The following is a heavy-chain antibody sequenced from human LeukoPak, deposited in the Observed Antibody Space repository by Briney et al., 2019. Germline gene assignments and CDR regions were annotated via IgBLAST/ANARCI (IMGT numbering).Heavy chain of an antibody. J-gene: IGHJ4*02. V-gene: IGHV3-21*01. CDR3: AKGLARFGYGALLDY. CDR2: ISTSSSYI. D-gene: IGHD4/OR15-4a*01. Sequence: GGSLRLSCAASGFTFSNYWMSWVRQAPRKGLEWVSSISTSSSYIYYADSVKGRFTISRDNARNSPYLQMNSLRAEDTAVYYCAKGLARFGYGALLDYWGQGTLVTVSS. CDR1: GFTFSNYW.